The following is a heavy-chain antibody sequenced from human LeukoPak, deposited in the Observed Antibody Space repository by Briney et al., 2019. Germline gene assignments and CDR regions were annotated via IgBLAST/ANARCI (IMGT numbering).Heavy chain of an antibody. CDR1: GFTFTNYD. D-gene: IGHD2/OR15-2a*01. J-gene: IGHJ3*02. CDR3: ARGNMQGDAFDI. CDR2: IGTADDT. Sequence: PGGSLRLSCAASGFTFTNYDMHWVRQATGKGLEWVSGIGTADDTHYADSVRGRFTISREDAKTSLYLHMNSLRAGDTAVYYCARGNMQGDAFDIWGLGTLVTVSS. V-gene: IGHV3-13*04.